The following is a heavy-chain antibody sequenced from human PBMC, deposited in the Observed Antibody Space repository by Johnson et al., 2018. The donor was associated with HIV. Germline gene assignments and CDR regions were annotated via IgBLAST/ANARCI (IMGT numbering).Heavy chain of an antibody. CDR2: ISTSDGTI. Sequence: QVQLVESVGGLVQPGGSLRLSCVASGFTFSDYYMTWIRQAPGKGLEWVSYISTSDGTIYSADPVKGRFSISRDNAKNSLYLQMNSLRAEDTAVYYCARGKKQWLDEDAFDIWGQGTMVTVSS. D-gene: IGHD6-19*01. CDR1: GFTFSDYY. J-gene: IGHJ3*02. CDR3: ARGKKQWLDEDAFDI. V-gene: IGHV3-11*04.